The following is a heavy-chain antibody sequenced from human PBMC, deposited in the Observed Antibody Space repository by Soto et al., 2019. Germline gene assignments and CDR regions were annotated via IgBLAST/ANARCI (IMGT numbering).Heavy chain of an antibody. CDR1: GFTFSSFH. CDR3: ARVVVVIPPGYYYAMAV. CDR2: ITSSSDTI. D-gene: IGHD3-22*01. J-gene: IGHJ6*02. Sequence: EVQLVESGGGLVQPGGSLRLSCAASGFTFSSFHMNWVRQAPGRGLEWVAYITSSSDTIYYSVSVKGRFTISRDNGKNSLFLQMNSLRDEDTGVYYCARVVVVIPPGYYYAMAVWGQGTTVTVSS. V-gene: IGHV3-48*02.